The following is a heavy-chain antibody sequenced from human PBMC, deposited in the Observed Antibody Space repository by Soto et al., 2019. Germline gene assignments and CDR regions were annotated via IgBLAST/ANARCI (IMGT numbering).Heavy chain of an antibody. CDR3: ARSAGAAFDY. CDR2: IKQDGSEK. D-gene: IGHD6-19*01. CDR1: GFTFSSYW. J-gene: IGHJ4*02. Sequence: PGGSLRLSCAAPGFTFSSYWMAWVRQTPGKGLEWVANIKQDGSEKNYEDSAKGRFTISRDNAKNSLYLQMNSLRADDTAVYYCARSAGAAFDYWGQGALVTVSS. V-gene: IGHV3-7*01.